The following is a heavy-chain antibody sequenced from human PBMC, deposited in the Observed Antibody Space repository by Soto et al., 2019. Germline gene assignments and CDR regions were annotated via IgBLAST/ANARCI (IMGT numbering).Heavy chain of an antibody. V-gene: IGHV3-74*01. Sequence: GGSLRLSCAASGFTFSSYWMHWVRQAPGKGLVWVSRINSDGSSTSYADSVKGRFTISRDNAKNTLYLQMNSLRAEDTAVYYCARGPLSNYDFWSGYLYAAYYYYMDVWGKGTTVTVSS. CDR1: GFTFSSYW. CDR2: INSDGSST. CDR3: ARGPLSNYDFWSGYLYAAYYYYMDV. J-gene: IGHJ6*03. D-gene: IGHD3-3*01.